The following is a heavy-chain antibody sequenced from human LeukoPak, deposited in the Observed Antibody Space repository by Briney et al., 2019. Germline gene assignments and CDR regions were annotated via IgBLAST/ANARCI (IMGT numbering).Heavy chain of an antibody. V-gene: IGHV4-34*01. CDR1: GGSISSYY. CDR2: INHSGST. D-gene: IGHD7-27*01. Sequence: SETLSLTCTVSGGSISSYYWSWIRQPPGKGLEWNGEINHSGSTNYNPSLKSRVTISVDTSKNQFSLKLSSVTAADTAVYYCARWGPHRWFDPWGQGTLVTVSS. CDR3: ARWGPHRWFDP. J-gene: IGHJ5*02.